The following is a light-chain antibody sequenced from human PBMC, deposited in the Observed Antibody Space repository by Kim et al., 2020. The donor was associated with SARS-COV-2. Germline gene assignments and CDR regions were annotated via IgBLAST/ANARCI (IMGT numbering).Light chain of an antibody. J-gene: IGLJ3*02. CDR2: YDD. Sequence: GEQERSTTGGGNIERNGVLGYQQKPGRAPVLVISYDDGRPSGSPARFSGSNSGNTATLTISRVEAGDEADYYCQVWDSSSDNPGVFGGGTRVTVL. CDR3: QVWDSSSDNPGV. V-gene: IGLV3-21*04. CDR1: NIERNG.